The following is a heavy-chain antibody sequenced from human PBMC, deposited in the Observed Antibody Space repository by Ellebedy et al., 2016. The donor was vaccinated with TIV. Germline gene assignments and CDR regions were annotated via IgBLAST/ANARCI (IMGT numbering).Heavy chain of an antibody. V-gene: IGHV3-30*02. Sequence: PGGSLRLSCAASGFKFTFYAMHWVRQAPGKGLEWVAFIWYDGSHRSHADSVKGRFTISRDNSNNTLYLQMNDLRTEDTAVYYCAKDGNGEGWLDPWGQGTLVTVSS. CDR3: AKDGNGEGWLDP. CDR2: IWYDGSHR. D-gene: IGHD4-17*01. J-gene: IGHJ5*02. CDR1: GFKFTFYA.